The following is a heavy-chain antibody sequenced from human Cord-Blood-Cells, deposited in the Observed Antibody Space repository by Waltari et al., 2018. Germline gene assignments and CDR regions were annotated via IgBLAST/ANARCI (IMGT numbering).Heavy chain of an antibody. CDR3: ARDALGYSSGLYFDY. D-gene: IGHD6-19*01. CDR2: INAGNGNT. Sequence: QVQLVQSGAEVKKPGASVKVSCKASGYTFTSYAMHWVRQAPGQRLEWMGWINAGNGNTKYSQKFQGRVTITRDTSASTAYMELSSLRAEDTAVYYCARDALGYSSGLYFDYWGQGTLVTVSS. CDR1: GYTFTSYA. V-gene: IGHV1-3*01. J-gene: IGHJ4*02.